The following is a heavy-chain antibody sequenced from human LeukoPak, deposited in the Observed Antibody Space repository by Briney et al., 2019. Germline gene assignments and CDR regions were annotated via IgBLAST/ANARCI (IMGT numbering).Heavy chain of an antibody. CDR2: FDPEDAET. D-gene: IGHD3-10*01. CDR1: GYTLTELS. CDR3: AHNGGESGSYGWFDY. V-gene: IGHV1-24*01. J-gene: IGHJ4*02. Sequence: GASVKVSCKVSGYTLTELSMHWVRQAPGKGLEWMGGFDPEDAETTYAQKFQGRVTVTEDTSTDTVYMELSSLRSEDTAVYYCAHNGGESGSYGWFDYWGQGTLVTVSS.